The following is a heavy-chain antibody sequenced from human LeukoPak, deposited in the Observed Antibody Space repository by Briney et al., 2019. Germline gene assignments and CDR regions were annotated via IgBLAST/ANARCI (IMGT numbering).Heavy chain of an antibody. CDR3: AREGTYGDNDYIDY. V-gene: IGHV1-18*01. D-gene: IGHD4-17*01. CDR2: ISAYNGNT. J-gene: IGHJ4*02. Sequence: RASVKVSCKASGYTFTSYGISWVRQAPGQGLEWMGWISAYNGNTNYAQKLQGRVTMTTDTSTSTAYMGLRSLRSDDTAVYYCAREGTYGDNDYIDYWGQGTLVTVSS. CDR1: GYTFTSYG.